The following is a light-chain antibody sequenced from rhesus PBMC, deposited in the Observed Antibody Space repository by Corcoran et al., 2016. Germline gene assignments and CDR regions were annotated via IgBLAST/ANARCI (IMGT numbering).Light chain of an antibody. V-gene: IGKV3S9*01. CDR1: QSVSSY. CDR3: QQYNNWKLT. CDR2: GAS. Sequence: EIVMTQSPATLSLSPGERATLSCRASQSVSSYVAWYQQKPEQAPRLLIYGASSRATGIPDRFSGSWSGTDFTRIISSLEPEDVGVYYCQQYNNWKLTFGGGTKVEIK. J-gene: IGKJ4*01.